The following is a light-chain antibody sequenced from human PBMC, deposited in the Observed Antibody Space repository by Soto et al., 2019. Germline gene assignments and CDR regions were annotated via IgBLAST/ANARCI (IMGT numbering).Light chain of an antibody. V-gene: IGKV1-12*01. J-gene: IGKJ4*01. CDR2: SAS. CDR3: QQADSLPT. CDR1: QDIAGW. Sequence: DIQMTQSPSSVSASVGGRVTITCRASQDIAGWLAWYQQKPGKPPKLLISSASTLQRGVPSRFSGSGSGTDSTLTISSLQPEDCATFYCQQADSLPTFGGGTKVEI.